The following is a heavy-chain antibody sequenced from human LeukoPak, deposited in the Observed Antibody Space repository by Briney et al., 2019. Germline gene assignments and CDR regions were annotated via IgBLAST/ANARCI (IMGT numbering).Heavy chain of an antibody. Sequence: SVKVSCKASGGTFSSYAISWVRQAPGQGLEWMGRIIPILGIANYAQKFQGRVTITADKSTSTAYMELRSLRSDDTAVYYCARDDGSNDILTGSDYWGQGTLVTVSS. J-gene: IGHJ4*02. CDR2: IIPILGIA. D-gene: IGHD3-9*01. CDR3: ARDDGSNDILTGSDY. V-gene: IGHV1-69*04. CDR1: GGTFSSYA.